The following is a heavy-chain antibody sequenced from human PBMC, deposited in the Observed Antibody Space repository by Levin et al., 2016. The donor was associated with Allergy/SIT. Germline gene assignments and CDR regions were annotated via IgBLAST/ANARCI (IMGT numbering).Heavy chain of an antibody. D-gene: IGHD3-22*01. V-gene: IGHV3-30*18. J-gene: IGHJ4*02. CDR1: GFTFSSYG. CDR3: AKTQYYDSSGYYYYFDY. Sequence: GESLKISCAASGFTFSSYGMHWVRQAPGKGLEWVAVISYDGSNKYYADSVKGRFTISRDNSKNTLYLQMNSLRAEDTAVYYCAKTQYYDSSGYYYYFDYWGQGTLVTVSS. CDR2: ISYDGSNK.